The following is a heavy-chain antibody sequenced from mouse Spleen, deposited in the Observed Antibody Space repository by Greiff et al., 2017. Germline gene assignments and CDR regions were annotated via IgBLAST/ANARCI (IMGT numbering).Heavy chain of an antibody. CDR3: ASGYYGSSYHYYAMDY. Sequence: QVQLQQSGAELVKPGASVKLSCKASGYTFTSYWMHWVKQRPGPGLEWIGMIHPNSGSTNYNEKFKSKATLTVDKSSSTAYMQLSSLTSEDSAVYYCASGYYGSSYHYYAMDYWGQGTSVTVSS. CDR2: IHPNSGST. J-gene: IGHJ4*01. CDR1: GYTFTSYW. V-gene: IGHV1-64*01. D-gene: IGHD1-1*01.